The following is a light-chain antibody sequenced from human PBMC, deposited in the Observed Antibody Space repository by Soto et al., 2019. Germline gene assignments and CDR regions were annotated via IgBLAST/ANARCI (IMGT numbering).Light chain of an antibody. CDR2: GAS. J-gene: IGKJ2*01. CDR1: QSVSSSN. Sequence: EIVLTQSPGTLSLSPGERATLSCRASQSVSSSNLAWYQQKPGQAPRLLIYGASSRATGIPDRFSGSGSGTDFTLTISRLEPEDFAVYYCQQYGRPPYTFGQGTQLEIK. V-gene: IGKV3-20*01. CDR3: QQYGRPPYT.